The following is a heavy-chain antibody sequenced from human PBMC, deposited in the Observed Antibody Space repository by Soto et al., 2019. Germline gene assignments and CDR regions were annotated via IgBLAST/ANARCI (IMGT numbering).Heavy chain of an antibody. J-gene: IGHJ6*02. V-gene: IGHV4-59*08. D-gene: IGHD2-21*02. CDR2: VYDTGDT. CDR1: SGPDRSHN. Sequence: QVQLQQSGPRLVKPSETLSLTCTVSSGPDRSHNWGWIRQPPGRGLEWIGYVYDTGDTAYNPSLKGRVPISAHTSPSDLSLTLNSVTAADTAVYYCVRQGIDCLHGPVDVWGPGTTVSVSS. CDR3: VRQGIDCLHGPVDV.